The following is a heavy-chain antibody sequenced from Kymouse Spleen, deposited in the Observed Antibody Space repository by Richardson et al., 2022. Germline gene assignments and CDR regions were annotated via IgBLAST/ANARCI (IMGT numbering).Heavy chain of an antibody. V-gene: IGHV4-39*01. Sequence: QLQLQESGPGLVKPSETLSLTCTVSGGSISSSSYYWGWIRQPPGKGLEWIGSIYYSGSTYYNPSLKSRVTISVDTSKNQFSLKLSSVTAADTAVYYCASLLWFLGYYYGMDVWGQGTTVTVSS. CDR3: ASLLWFLGYYYGMDV. D-gene: IGHD3-10*01. CDR1: GGSISSSSYY. J-gene: IGHJ6*02. CDR2: IYYSGST.